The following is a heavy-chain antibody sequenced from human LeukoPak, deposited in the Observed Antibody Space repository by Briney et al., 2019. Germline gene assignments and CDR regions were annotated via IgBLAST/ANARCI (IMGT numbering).Heavy chain of an antibody. CDR2: IIPIFGTA. Sequence: SVKVSCXASGGTFSSYAISWVRQAPGQGLEWMGRIIPIFGTANYAQKFQGRVTITTDESTSTAYMELSSLRSEDTAVYYCARAAPQYSSSWYGPFDYWGQGTLVTVSS. CDR1: GGTFSSYA. CDR3: ARAAPQYSSSWYGPFDY. J-gene: IGHJ4*02. D-gene: IGHD6-13*01. V-gene: IGHV1-69*05.